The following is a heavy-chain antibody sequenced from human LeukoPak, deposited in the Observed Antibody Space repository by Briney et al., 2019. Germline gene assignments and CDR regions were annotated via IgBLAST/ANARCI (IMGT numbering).Heavy chain of an antibody. CDR2: INHSGST. V-gene: IGHV4-34*01. CDR1: GGSFSGYY. J-gene: IGHJ3*02. CDR3: ARDLRLDYGRPIDAFDI. Sequence: SETLSLTCTVYGGSFSGYYWSWIRQPPGQGLEWVGEINHSGSTNYNPSLKSRVTISVDTSKNQFSLKLTSVTAADTAVYYCARDLRLDYGRPIDAFDIWGQGTMVTVSS. D-gene: IGHD4-17*01.